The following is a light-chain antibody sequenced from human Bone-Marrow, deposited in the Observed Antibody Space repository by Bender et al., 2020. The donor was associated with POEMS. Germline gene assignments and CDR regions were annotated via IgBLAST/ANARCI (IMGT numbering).Light chain of an antibody. J-gene: IGLJ3*02. CDR2: TNN. CDR3: VAWDASLNGWV. Sequence: QSVLTQPPSVSGTPGQRVTISCSGSGSNIGGYPVNWYQQLPGPAPRLLIYTNNERPSGVPDRFSGSKSGTSASLAITGLQSDDEAIYFCVAWDASLNGWVFGGGTKLTVL. CDR1: GSNIGGYP. V-gene: IGLV1-44*01.